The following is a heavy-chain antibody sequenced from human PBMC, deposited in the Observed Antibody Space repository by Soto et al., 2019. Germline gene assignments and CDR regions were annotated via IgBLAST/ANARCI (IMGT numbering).Heavy chain of an antibody. Sequence: PSETLSLTCTVSGGSISSYYWSWIRQPPGKGLEWIGYIYYSGSTNYNPSLKSRVTISVDTSKNQFSLKLSSVTAADTAVYYCARVSRERGIAAAGYDYYYYYYMDVWGKGTKVTVSS. V-gene: IGHV4-59*01. CDR3: ARVSRERGIAAAGYDYYYYYYMDV. CDR2: IYYSGST. D-gene: IGHD6-13*01. J-gene: IGHJ6*03. CDR1: GGSISSYY.